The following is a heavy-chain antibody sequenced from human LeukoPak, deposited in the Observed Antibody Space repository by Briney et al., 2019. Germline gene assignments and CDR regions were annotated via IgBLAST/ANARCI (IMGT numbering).Heavy chain of an antibody. J-gene: IGHJ3*02. V-gene: IGHV4-39*01. CDR1: GGSISSSSYY. CDR2: IYYSGST. CDR3: ARGPYGDYLHDAFDI. D-gene: IGHD4-17*01. Sequence: SETLSLPCTVSGGSISSSSYYWGWIRQPPGKGLEWIGSIYYSGSTYYNPSLKSRVTISVDTSKNQFSLKLSSVTAADTAVYYCARGPYGDYLHDAFDIWGQGTMVTVSS.